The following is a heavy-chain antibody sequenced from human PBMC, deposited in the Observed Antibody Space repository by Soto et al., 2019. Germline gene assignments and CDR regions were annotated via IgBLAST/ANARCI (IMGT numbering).Heavy chain of an antibody. Sequence: QVTLKESGPVLVKPTETLTLTCTISGFSLSNGRMGVSWIRQSPGKALEWLAHIFSDAERSYSSSMQSRLTISTDPSGTQVVLSMTNRAPVDTGTYFCVRMNADTYSHYYAMDVWGQGTTVTVSS. CDR3: VRMNADTYSHYYAMDV. D-gene: IGHD1-1*01. J-gene: IGHJ6*02. CDR1: GFSLSNGRMG. V-gene: IGHV2-26*03. CDR2: IFSDAER.